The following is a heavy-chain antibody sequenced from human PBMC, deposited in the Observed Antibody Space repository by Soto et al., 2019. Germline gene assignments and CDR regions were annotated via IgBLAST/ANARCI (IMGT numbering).Heavy chain of an antibody. J-gene: IGHJ4*02. CDR2: ISYDGSDK. Sequence: GGSLRLSCAASGFTSSSYAMHWVRPAPGKGLEWVAVISYDGSDKYYADSVKGRLTISRDNSRNTLYLQMNSLRPEDTAVYYCARDPTALSGSIDYWGQGTLVTVSS. D-gene: IGHD3-10*01. CDR1: GFTSSSYA. CDR3: ARDPTALSGSIDY. V-gene: IGHV3-30-3*01.